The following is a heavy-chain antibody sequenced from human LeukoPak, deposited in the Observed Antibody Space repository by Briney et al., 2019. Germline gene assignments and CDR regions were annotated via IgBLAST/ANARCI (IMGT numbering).Heavy chain of an antibody. Sequence: SVKVSCKASGGTFSSYAISWVRQAPGQGLEWMGGIIPIFGTANYSQKFQGRVTITADESTSTAYMELSSLRSEDTAVYYCARDRTRNNWNYDWFDPWGQGTLVTVSS. CDR1: GGTFSSYA. CDR3: ARDRTRNNWNYDWFDP. D-gene: IGHD1-7*01. V-gene: IGHV1-69*13. CDR2: IIPIFGTA. J-gene: IGHJ5*02.